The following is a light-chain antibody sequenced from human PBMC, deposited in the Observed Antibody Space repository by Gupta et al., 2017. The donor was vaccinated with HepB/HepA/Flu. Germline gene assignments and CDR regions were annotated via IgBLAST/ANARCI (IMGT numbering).Light chain of an antibody. CDR3: SSYAGSNNLI. Sequence: QSALTQPPSASGSPGQSVTIPCTGTSRDVGGYNYGTLDQQPPGKAPNLMIYEVSKRPSGVPDRFSGSKSGNTASLTVSGLQAEDEADYYCSSYAGSNNLIFGGGTKLTVL. CDR2: EVS. V-gene: IGLV2-8*01. CDR1: SRDVGGYNY. J-gene: IGLJ2*01.